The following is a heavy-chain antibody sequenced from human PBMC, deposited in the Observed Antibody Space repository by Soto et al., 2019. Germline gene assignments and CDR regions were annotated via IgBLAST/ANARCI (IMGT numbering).Heavy chain of an antibody. D-gene: IGHD2-2*02. CDR1: GGTFSSYA. CDR3: AREDIVVVLAAIRQGVGYYFDY. V-gene: IGHV1-69*01. J-gene: IGHJ4*02. Sequence: QVQLVQSGAEVKKPGSSVKVSCKASGGTFSSYAISWVRQAPGQGLEWMGGIIPIFGTANYAQQFQGRVTITADEATSTGYMELSSLRSEDTAVYYCAREDIVVVLAAIRQGVGYYFDYWGQGTLVTVSS. CDR2: IIPIFGTA.